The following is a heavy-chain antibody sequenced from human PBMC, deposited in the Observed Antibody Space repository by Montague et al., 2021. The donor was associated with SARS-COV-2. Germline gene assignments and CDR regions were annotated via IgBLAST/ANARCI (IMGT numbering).Heavy chain of an antibody. CDR3: ARDGAQYSSGWWGGDFDY. CDR1: GFTFSSYE. CDR2: ISSSGSTI. V-gene: IGHV3-48*03. Sequence: SLRLSCAASGFTFSSYEMNWVRQAPGKGLEWVSYISSSGSTIYYADSVKGRFTISRDNAKNSLYLQMNSLRAEDTAVYYCARDGAQYSSGWWGGDFDYWGQGTLVTVSS. J-gene: IGHJ4*02. D-gene: IGHD6-19*01.